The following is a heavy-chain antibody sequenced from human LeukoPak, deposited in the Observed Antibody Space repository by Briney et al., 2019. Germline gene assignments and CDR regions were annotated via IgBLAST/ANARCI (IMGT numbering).Heavy chain of an antibody. J-gene: IGHJ6*02. CDR1: GYTFTSYD. D-gene: IGHD6-13*01. Sequence: GASVKASCKASGYTFTSYDINWVRQATGQGLGWMGWMNPNSGKTGYAQKFQGRVTMTRNTSISTAYMELSSLRSEDTAVYYCAAQQLGHYYYGMDVWGQGTTVTVSS. CDR3: AAQQLGHYYYGMDV. V-gene: IGHV1-8*01. CDR2: MNPNSGKT.